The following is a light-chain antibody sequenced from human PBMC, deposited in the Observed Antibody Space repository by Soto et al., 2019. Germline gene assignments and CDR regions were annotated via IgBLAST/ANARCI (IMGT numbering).Light chain of an antibody. CDR3: QQSYNSPPWT. CDR2: AAS. CDR1: QGISNY. J-gene: IGKJ1*01. V-gene: IGKV1-9*01. Sequence: IQLTQSPSSLSASVGHRVTITCRASQGISNYLAWYQQKPGKAPNLLIYAASTLQSGVPSRFSGSGSGRDFTLTISSLRPEDIATYFCQQSYNSPPWTFGQGTKVDI.